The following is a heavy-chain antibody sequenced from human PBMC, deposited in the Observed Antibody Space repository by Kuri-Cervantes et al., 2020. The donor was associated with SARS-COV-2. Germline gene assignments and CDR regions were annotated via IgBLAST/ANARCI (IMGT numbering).Heavy chain of an antibody. V-gene: IGHV3-64D*06. Sequence: GESLKICCAACGFTFSSYAMHWVRQAPGKGLEYVSAISSNGGSTYYADSVKGRFTISRDNSKNTLYLQLSTLRAEDTAVYYCVKDQGYSSGYPSFEHWARAPWSPSPQ. CDR2: ISSNGGST. CDR1: GFTFSSYA. CDR3: VKDQGYSSGYPSFEH. J-gene: IGHJ1*01. D-gene: IGHD6-19*01.